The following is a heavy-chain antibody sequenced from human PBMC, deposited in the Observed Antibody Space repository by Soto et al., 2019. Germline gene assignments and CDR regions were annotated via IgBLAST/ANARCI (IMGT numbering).Heavy chain of an antibody. D-gene: IGHD6-19*01. CDR3: ARDLRIRSGWYGYFDY. J-gene: IGHJ4*02. CDR1: GFTFSSYW. CDR2: IKQDGSEK. Sequence: GGSLRLSCAASGFTFSSYWMSWVRQAPGKGLEWVANIKQDGSEKYYVDSVKGRFTISRDNAKNSLYLQMNSLRAEDTAVYYCARDLRIRSGWYGYFDYWGQSTLVTVSS. V-gene: IGHV3-7*01.